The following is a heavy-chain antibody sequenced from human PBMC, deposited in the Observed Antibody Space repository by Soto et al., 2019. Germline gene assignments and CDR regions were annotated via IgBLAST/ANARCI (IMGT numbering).Heavy chain of an antibody. CDR3: ARALPTVTTVLHYYYYYMDV. V-gene: IGHV1-8*01. CDR2: MNPNSGNT. Sequence: ASVKVSCKASGYTFTSYDINWVRQATGQGLEWMGWMNPNSGNTGYAQKFQGRVTMTRNTSISTAYMELSSLRSEDTAVYYCARALPTVTTVLHYYYYYMDVWGKGTTVTVSS. CDR1: GYTFTSYD. D-gene: IGHD4-17*01. J-gene: IGHJ6*03.